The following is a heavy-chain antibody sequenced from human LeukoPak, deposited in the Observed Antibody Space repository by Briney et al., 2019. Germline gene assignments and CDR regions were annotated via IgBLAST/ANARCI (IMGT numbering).Heavy chain of an antibody. CDR2: ISGSGGST. J-gene: IGHJ4*02. V-gene: IGHV3-23*01. CDR1: GFSFIAYS. D-gene: IGHD2-21*02. Sequence: GGSLRLSCAASGFSFIAYSMSWVRQAPGKGLEWVSAISGSGGSTYYADSVKGRFTISRDNSKNTLYLQMNSLRAEDTAVYYCAKDWGYCGGDCYTYYFDYWGQGTLVTVSS. CDR3: AKDWGYCGGDCYTYYFDY.